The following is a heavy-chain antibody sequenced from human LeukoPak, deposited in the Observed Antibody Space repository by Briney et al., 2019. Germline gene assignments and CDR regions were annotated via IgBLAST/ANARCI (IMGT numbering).Heavy chain of an antibody. Sequence: SETLSLTCAVYGGSFSGYYWSWIRQPLAKGLEWIGEINHSGSTNYNPSLKSRVTISVDTSKNQFSLKLSSVTAADTAVYYCATAGYYYDSSGYPYYFDYWGQGTLVTVSS. J-gene: IGHJ4*02. D-gene: IGHD3-22*01. V-gene: IGHV4-34*01. CDR1: GGSFSGYY. CDR3: ATAGYYYDSSGYPYYFDY. CDR2: INHSGST.